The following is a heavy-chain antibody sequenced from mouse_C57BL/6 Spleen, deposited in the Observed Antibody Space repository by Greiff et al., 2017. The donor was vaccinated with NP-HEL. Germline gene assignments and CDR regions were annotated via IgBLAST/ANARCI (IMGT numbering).Heavy chain of an antibody. V-gene: IGHV1-4*01. CDR2: INPSSGYT. D-gene: IGHD2-12*01. CDR1: GYTFTSYT. Sequence: QVQLKQSGAELARPGASVKMSCKASGYTFTSYTMHWVKQRPGQGLEWIGYINPSSGYTKYNQKFKDKATLTADKSSSTAYMQLSSLTSEDSAVYYCARDNYRKSMDYWGQGNPVTLSS. J-gene: IGHJ4*01. CDR3: ARDNYRKSMDY.